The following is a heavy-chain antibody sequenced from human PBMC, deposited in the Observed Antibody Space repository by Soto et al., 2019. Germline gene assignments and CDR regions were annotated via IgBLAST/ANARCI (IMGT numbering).Heavy chain of an antibody. V-gene: IGHV3-30*18. CDR3: AKDPYYYYYGMDV. CDR1: GFTFSSYG. Sequence: QVQLVESGGGVVQPGRSLRLSCAASGFTFSSYGMHWVRQAPGKGLEWVAVISYDGSNKYYADSVKGRFTISRDNSKNTLYLQMNSLRAEDTAVYYCAKDPYYYYYGMDVWGQVTTVTVSS. CDR2: ISYDGSNK. J-gene: IGHJ6*02.